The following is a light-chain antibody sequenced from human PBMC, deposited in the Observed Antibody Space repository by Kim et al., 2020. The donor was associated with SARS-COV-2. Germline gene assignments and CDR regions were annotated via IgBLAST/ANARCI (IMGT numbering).Light chain of an antibody. CDR2: GAS. CDR3: QEYDSWPPYT. CDR1: QSVSNN. V-gene: IGKV3-15*01. J-gene: IGKJ2*01. Sequence: EILMTQSPATLSVSPGESATLSCRASQSVSNNLAWYQQKPGQAPRLLIYGASTRATGIPARFGGSGSETEFTLTISSLQSEDFAVYYCQEYDSWPPYTFGQGTKLEIK.